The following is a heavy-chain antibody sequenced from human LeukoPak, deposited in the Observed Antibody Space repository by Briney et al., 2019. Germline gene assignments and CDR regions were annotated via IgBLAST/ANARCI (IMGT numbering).Heavy chain of an antibody. CDR3: ARVRSGSLDDSSGPNWFDP. D-gene: IGHD3-22*01. Sequence: ASVKVSCKASGYTFTGCYMHWVRQAPGQGPEWVGWINPNSGGTSYAQKFQGRVTMTRDTSIGTAYMELSRLRSDDTAVYYCARVRSGSLDDSSGPNWFDPWGQGTLVTVSS. CDR1: GYTFTGCY. J-gene: IGHJ5*02. V-gene: IGHV1-2*02. CDR2: INPNSGGT.